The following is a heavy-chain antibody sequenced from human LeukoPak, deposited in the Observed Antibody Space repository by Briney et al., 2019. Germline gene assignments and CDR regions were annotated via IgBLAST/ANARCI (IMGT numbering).Heavy chain of an antibody. Sequence: PGGSLRLSCAASGFTFSSYAMHWVRQAPGKGLEWVAVISYDGSNKYYADSVKGRFTISRDNSKNTLYLQMNSLRAEDTAVYYCARARMVRGDYYYYMDVWGKGTTVTVSS. CDR1: GFTFSSYA. CDR3: ARARMVRGDYYYYMDV. CDR2: ISYDGSNK. V-gene: IGHV3-30*04. D-gene: IGHD3-10*01. J-gene: IGHJ6*03.